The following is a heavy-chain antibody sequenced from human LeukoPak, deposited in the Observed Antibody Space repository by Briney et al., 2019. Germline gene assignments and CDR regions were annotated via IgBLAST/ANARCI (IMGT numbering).Heavy chain of an antibody. V-gene: IGHV3-23*01. D-gene: IGHD1-26*01. CDR2: ISGTGGST. CDR1: GFTFSSYA. Sequence: GGSLRLSCAASGFTFSSYAMSWVRQAPEKGLEWVSEISGTGGSTYYADSVKGRFTISRDNSRNTLYLQMHSLRVEDTAIYYCARYYSGSYSFDYWGQGTLVTVSS. CDR3: ARYYSGSYSFDY. J-gene: IGHJ4*02.